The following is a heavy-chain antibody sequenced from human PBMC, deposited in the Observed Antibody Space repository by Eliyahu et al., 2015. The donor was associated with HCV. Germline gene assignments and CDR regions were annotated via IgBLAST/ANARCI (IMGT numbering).Heavy chain of an antibody. V-gene: IGHV3-23*01. CDR1: KFIFGNYA. D-gene: IGHD6-19*01. CDR3: AKQMSSGWTILRIYFDS. Sequence: EVQLLESGGGLVQPGGSLRLSCAASKFIFGNYAMTWVRQAPGKGLEWVSSISASGSSTHSADSVRGRFTISRDNSKDTLYLQMNSLRAEDTATYYCAKQMSSGWTILRIYFDSWGQGIQVTVSS. J-gene: IGHJ4*02. CDR2: ISASGSST.